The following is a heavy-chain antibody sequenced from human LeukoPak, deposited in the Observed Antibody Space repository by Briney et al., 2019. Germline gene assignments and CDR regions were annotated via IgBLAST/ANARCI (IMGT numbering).Heavy chain of an antibody. CDR1: GFTFNSYA. V-gene: IGHV3-23*01. Sequence: GGSLRLSCAASGFTFNSYAMTWVRQGTGRGLVGVSTISGTSGTTNYADSVEGRFSISRDDSKNTLYLQMTSLRVEDTAVYFCARVQPDNNDEYNWFDPWGQGTQVTVSS. CDR3: ARVQPDNNDEYNWFDP. CDR2: ISGTSGTT. D-gene: IGHD1-1*01. J-gene: IGHJ5*02.